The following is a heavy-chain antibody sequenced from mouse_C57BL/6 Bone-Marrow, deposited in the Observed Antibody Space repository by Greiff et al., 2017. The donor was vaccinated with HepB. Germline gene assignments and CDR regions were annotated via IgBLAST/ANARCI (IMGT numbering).Heavy chain of an antibody. CDR1: GFTFTDYY. D-gene: IGHD2-2*01. CDR2: IRNKANGYTT. Sequence: EVKLVESGGGLVQPGGSLSLSCAASGFTFTDYYMSWVRQPPGKALEWLGFIRNKANGYTTEYSASVKGRFTISRDNSQSILYLQMNALRAEDSATYYCARLKIYYGYDKDWYFDVWGTGTTVTVSS. V-gene: IGHV7-3*01. J-gene: IGHJ1*03. CDR3: ARLKIYYGYDKDWYFDV.